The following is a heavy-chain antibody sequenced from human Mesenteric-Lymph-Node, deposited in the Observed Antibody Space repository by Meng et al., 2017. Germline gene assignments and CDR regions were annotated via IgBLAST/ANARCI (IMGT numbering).Heavy chain of an antibody. V-gene: IGHV4-34*01. Sequence: GSLRLSCAVYGGSFSGYYWSWIRQPPGKGLEWIGEINHSGSTNYNPSLKSRVTISVDTSKNQFSLKLSSVTAADTAVYYCARGGKTVTTKRFDYWGQGTLVTVSS. J-gene: IGHJ4*02. CDR1: GGSFSGYY. D-gene: IGHD4-17*01. CDR3: ARGGKTVTTKRFDY. CDR2: INHSGST.